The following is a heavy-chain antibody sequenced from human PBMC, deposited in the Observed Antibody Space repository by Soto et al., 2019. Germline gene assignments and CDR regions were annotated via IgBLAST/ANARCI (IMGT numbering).Heavy chain of an antibody. CDR3: ARDLFEAARRGEYAFDI. J-gene: IGHJ3*02. V-gene: IGHV3-7*03. Sequence: GGSLRLSCAASAFTFSSYWMSWVRQAPGKGLEWVANIKQDRSEKYYVDSVKGRFTISRDNAKNSLYLQMNSLRAEDTAVYYCARDLFEAARRGEYAFDIWGQGTMVTVSS. CDR1: AFTFSSYW. CDR2: IKQDRSEK. D-gene: IGHD3-16*01.